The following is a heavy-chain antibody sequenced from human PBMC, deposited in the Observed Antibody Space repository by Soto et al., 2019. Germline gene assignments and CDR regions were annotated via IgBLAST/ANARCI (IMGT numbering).Heavy chain of an antibody. CDR2: INHSGST. CDR3: TRGLGGFPEN. V-gene: IGHV4-34*01. CDR1: GGSLSGYH. J-gene: IGHJ4*02. D-gene: IGHD6-25*01. Sequence: QVQLQQWGAGLLKPSEALSFTCGVYGGSLSGYHWSWFRQPPGKGLEWIGEINHSGSTTYNPSLKGRVTISIDTSKNQFSLKLSSVSAADTAVYYCTRGLGGFPENWGQGTLVTVSS.